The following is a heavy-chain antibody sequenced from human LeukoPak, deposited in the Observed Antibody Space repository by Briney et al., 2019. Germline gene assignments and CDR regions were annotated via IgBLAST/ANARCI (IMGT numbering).Heavy chain of an antibody. D-gene: IGHD1-7*01. V-gene: IGHV3-23*01. J-gene: IGHJ4*02. CDR3: AKDQDWNYLYYFDY. CDR1: GFTFSSYA. Sequence: PGGSLRLSCAASGFTFSSYAMSWVRQAPGKGLEWVSSISGSGGSTYYADSVKGRFTISRDNSKNTLYLQMNSLRAEDTAVYYCAKDQDWNYLYYFDYWGQGTLVTVSS. CDR2: ISGSGGST.